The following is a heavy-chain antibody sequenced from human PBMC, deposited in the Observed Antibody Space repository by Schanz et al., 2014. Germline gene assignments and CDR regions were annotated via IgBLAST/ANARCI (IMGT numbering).Heavy chain of an antibody. CDR1: GGIFYNHA. Sequence: QVQLVQSGAEVKKPGSSVRVSCKDSGGIFYNHAVSWVRQAPGQGLEWMGRFIPLLGVADYAQKFQGKLTIAADKSTATSYMELTSLRSEDTAVYYCASSGAGYSSSWDFDSWGPGALVTVSS. D-gene: IGHD6-13*01. CDR2: FIPLLGVA. V-gene: IGHV1-69*04. CDR3: ASSGAGYSSSWDFDS. J-gene: IGHJ4*02.